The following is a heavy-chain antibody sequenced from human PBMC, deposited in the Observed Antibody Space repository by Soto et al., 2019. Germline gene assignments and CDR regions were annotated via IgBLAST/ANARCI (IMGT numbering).Heavy chain of an antibody. Sequence: QVQLVQSGAEVKKPGASVKVSCKASGYTFTTYYIHWVRQAPGQGLEWMGIINPDTGSASYAQKFQGRVTVTRDTSTSTAYMELSRLGSEDTAVYYCARDTNVALTYSYNGMDVWGQGTTVTVSS. J-gene: IGHJ6*02. D-gene: IGHD1-1*01. V-gene: IGHV1-46*01. CDR2: INPDTGSA. CDR3: ARDTNVALTYSYNGMDV. CDR1: GYTFTTYY.